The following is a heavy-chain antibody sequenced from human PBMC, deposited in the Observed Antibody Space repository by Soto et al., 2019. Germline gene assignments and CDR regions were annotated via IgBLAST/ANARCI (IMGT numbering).Heavy chain of an antibody. D-gene: IGHD3-3*01. CDR1: GGSISSGDYY. CDR2: IYYSGST. V-gene: IGHV4-30-4*01. Sequence: SETLSLTCTVSGGSISSGDYYWSWIRQPPGKGLEWIGYIYYSGSTYYNPSLKSRVTISVDTSKNQFSLKLSSVTAADTAVYYCARGYKYYDFWSGQAFDYWGQGTLVTVSS. J-gene: IGHJ4*02. CDR3: ARGYKYYDFWSGQAFDY.